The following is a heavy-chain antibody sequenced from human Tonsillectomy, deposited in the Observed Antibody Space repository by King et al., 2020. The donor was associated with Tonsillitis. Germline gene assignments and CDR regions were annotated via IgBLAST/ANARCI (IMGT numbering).Heavy chain of an antibody. CDR1: GYSLTSYG. CDR3: ARSSYCSRTSCYGTDSYYFDY. D-gene: IGHD2-2*01. CDR2: IDPSESYS. J-gene: IGHJ4*02. V-gene: IGHV5-10-1*03. Sequence: QLVQSGAEVKKPGESLRISCKGSGYSLTSYGMSWVRQMPGKGLEWMGRIDPSESYSNYSQSFQGHVTISADKSISTAYLQWSSLKASDTAMYYCARSSYCSRTSCYGTDSYYFDYWGQGTLVTVSS.